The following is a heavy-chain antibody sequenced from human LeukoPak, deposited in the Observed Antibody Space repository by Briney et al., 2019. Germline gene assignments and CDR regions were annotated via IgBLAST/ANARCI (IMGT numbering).Heavy chain of an antibody. V-gene: IGHV1-46*01. CDR3: ARDHEYYYGSGSYYPGGCDY. D-gene: IGHD3-10*01. CDR2: INPSGGST. Sequence: ASVKVSCTPSGYTFTTYYMHWVRQAPGQGLEWMGIINPSGGSTSYAQKFQGRVTMTRDTSTSTVYMELSSLRSEDTAVYCCARDHEYYYGSGSYYPGGCDYWGQGTLVTVSS. CDR1: GYTFTTYY. J-gene: IGHJ4*02.